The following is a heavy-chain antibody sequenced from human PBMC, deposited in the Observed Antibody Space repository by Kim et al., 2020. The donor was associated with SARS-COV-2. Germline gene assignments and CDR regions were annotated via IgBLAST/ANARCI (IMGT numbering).Heavy chain of an antibody. CDR1: GFTFSSYS. D-gene: IGHD6-13*01. J-gene: IGHJ4*02. CDR3: AREHSAGNFHFDY. V-gene: IGHV3-21*01. Sequence: GGSLRLSCAASGFTFSSYSMNWVRQAPGKGLEWVSSITNSSSYKYYADSLKGRFTISRDNAKKSLYLQMNSLRAEDTAVYYCAREHSAGNFHFDYWGQGTLVTVSS. CDR2: ITNSSSYK.